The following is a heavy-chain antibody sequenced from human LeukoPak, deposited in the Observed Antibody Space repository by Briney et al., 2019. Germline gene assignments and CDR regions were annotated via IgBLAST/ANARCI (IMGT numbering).Heavy chain of an antibody. D-gene: IGHD3-22*01. J-gene: IGHJ4*02. CDR3: ARGGTTYYYESSDYWGFDY. CDR1: GGSISSYY. Sequence: SQTPSLTCNVSGGSISSYYWSWIRQPPGKGLEWIGYIYYTGSTNYNPSLKSRVTISVDTSKNQFSLKLSSVTAADTAMYYCARGGTTYYYESSDYWGFDYWGQGTLVTVSS. V-gene: IGHV4-59*01. CDR2: IYYTGST.